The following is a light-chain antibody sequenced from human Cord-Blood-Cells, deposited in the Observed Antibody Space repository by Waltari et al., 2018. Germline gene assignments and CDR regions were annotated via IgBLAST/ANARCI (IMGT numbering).Light chain of an antibody. J-gene: IGKJ4*01. Sequence: EIVMTQSPATLSVSPGERATLSCRASQSVSSNLAWYQQKPGLAPRLLIYGASTRATGSPARFSGSGSGTEFTLTISSLQSEDFAVYYCQQYNNWPLTFGGGTKVEIK. CDR3: QQYNNWPLT. CDR2: GAS. CDR1: QSVSSN. V-gene: IGKV3-15*01.